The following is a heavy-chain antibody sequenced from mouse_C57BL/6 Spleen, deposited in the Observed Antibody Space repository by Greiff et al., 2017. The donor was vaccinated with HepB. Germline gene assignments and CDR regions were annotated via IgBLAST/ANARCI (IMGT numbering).Heavy chain of an antibody. CDR2: ISDGGSYT. D-gene: IGHD2-1*01. V-gene: IGHV5-4*01. Sequence: EVQVVESGGGLVKPGGSLKLSCAASGFTFSSYAMSWVRQTPEKRLEWVATISDGGSYTYYPDNVKGRFTISRDNAKNNLYLQMSHLKSEDTAMYYCARENGNLYYAMDYWGQGTSVTVSS. CDR3: ARENGNLYYAMDY. J-gene: IGHJ4*01. CDR1: GFTFSSYA.